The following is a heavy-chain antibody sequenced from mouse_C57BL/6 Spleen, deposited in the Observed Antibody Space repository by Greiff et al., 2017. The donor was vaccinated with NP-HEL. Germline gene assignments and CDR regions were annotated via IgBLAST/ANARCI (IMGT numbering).Heavy chain of an antibody. D-gene: IGHD2-14*01. CDR1: GYTFTSYW. Sequence: VQLQQPGAELVKPGASVKLSCKASGYTFTSYWMQWVKQRPGQGLEWIGEIDPSDSYTNYNQKFKGKATLTVDTSSSTAYMQLSSLTSEDSAVYYCARRVLDYAMDYWGQGTSVTVSS. CDR3: ARRVLDYAMDY. J-gene: IGHJ4*01. V-gene: IGHV1-50*01. CDR2: IDPSDSYT.